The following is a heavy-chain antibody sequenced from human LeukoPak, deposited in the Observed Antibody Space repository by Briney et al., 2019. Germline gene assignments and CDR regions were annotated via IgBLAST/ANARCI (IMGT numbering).Heavy chain of an antibody. J-gene: IGHJ5*02. V-gene: IGHV1-8*01. Sequence: ASVKVSCKASGYTFTSYDNNWVRQATGQGLEWMGWMNPNNNNVGYAQRFQGRVTMTRDTSISTAHMELGSLTSEDTAVYYCARGAFLPQYRRDFDPWGQGALVTVSS. CDR3: ARGAFLPQYRRDFDP. D-gene: IGHD6-6*01. CDR2: MNPNNNNV. CDR1: GYTFTSYD.